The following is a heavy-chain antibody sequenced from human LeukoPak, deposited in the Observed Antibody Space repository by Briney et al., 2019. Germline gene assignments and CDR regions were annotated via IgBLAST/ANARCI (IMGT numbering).Heavy chain of an antibody. Sequence: GGSLRVSCAAPGCTFSSYAMSWFRQAPGQGLAWVSGISDSGDSTYYSDYVKGRFTISRDNTKNTLYLQMNSLSGEDTAVYYCVSPGYDCCGQGTLVSVSS. J-gene: IGHJ4*02. D-gene: IGHD6-13*01. CDR1: GCTFSSYA. CDR3: VSPGYDC. CDR2: ISDSGDST. V-gene: IGHV3-23*01.